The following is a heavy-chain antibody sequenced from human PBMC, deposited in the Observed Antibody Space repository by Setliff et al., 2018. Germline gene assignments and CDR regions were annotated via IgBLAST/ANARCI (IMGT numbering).Heavy chain of an antibody. J-gene: IGHJ4*02. CDR2: IIPILGIA. CDR1: GGTFSSYA. CDR3: ASNSYGHPPDY. D-gene: IGHD5-18*01. V-gene: IGHV1-69*10. Sequence: SVKVSCKASGGTFSSYAISWVRQAPGQGLEWMGGIIPILGIANYAQKFQGRVTITRDTSASTAYMELSSLRSEDTAVYYCASNSYGHPPDYWGQGTLVTVSS.